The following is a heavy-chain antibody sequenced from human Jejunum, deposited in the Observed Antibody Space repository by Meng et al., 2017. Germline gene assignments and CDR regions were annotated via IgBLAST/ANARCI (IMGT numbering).Heavy chain of an antibody. D-gene: IGHD5-18*01. V-gene: IGHV5-51*01. CDR1: GYSFTTYW. CDR2: IYPGDSDT. J-gene: IGHJ4*02. CDR3: VKHSAALLWLQSSGDYFDQ. Sequence: GESLKISCKASGYSFTTYWIGWVRQMPGKGLEWMGIIYPGDSDTRYSPSFQGQVTISADKSITTAYLQWSSLKASDSAVYYCVKHSAALLWLQSSGDYFDQWGQGTLVTVSS.